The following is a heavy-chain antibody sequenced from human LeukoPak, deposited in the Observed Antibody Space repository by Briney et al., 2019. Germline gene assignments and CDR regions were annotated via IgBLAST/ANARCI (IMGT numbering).Heavy chain of an antibody. V-gene: IGHV1-69*10. CDR2: IIPTFDVA. J-gene: IGHJ3*01. D-gene: IGHD3-16*02. CDR1: GDNFSSYV. CDR3: AREGVYSPDPSSYHRHAFDV. Sequence: ASVNVSCKASGDNFSSYVITWVRQAPGQGLEWMGWIIPTFDVANFAQKFKGRVTITADKSTNTAHLELSSLRSEDTAVYYCAREGVYSPDPSSYHRHAFDVWGKGTVVIVSS.